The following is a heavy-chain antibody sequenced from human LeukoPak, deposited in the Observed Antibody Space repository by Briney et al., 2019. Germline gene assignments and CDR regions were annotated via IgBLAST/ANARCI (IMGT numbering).Heavy chain of an antibody. Sequence: SETLSLTCTVSGGSISSGTYYWYWIRQPAGKGLEWIGLINTSGSTNYNPSLKSRVTISIDTSKNQFSLKLSSVTAADTAVYYCARVRATPGTFYFDFWGQGILVTVSS. CDR2: INTSGST. CDR1: GGSISSGTYY. D-gene: IGHD6-13*01. V-gene: IGHV4-61*02. J-gene: IGHJ4*02. CDR3: ARVRATPGTFYFDF.